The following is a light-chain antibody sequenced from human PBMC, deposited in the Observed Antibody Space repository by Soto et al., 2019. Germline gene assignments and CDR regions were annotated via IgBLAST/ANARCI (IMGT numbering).Light chain of an antibody. Sequence: QLVLTQSPSASASLGASVKLTCTLSSGHSSYAIAWHQQQPEQGPRYFMKLNSDGSHSKGDGIPDRFSGSSSGAERYLTVSSLQSEDEADYYCQTWGTGIVLFGGGTKLTVL. CDR1: SGHSSYA. CDR3: QTWGTGIVL. J-gene: IGLJ2*01. V-gene: IGLV4-69*01. CDR2: LNSDGSH.